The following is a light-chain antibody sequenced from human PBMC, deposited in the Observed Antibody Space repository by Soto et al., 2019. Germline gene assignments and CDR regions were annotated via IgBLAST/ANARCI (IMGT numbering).Light chain of an antibody. CDR1: SSDVGGYNY. Sequence: QSALTQPASVSGSPGQTITISCTGTSSDVGGYNYVSWYQQHPRKAPKLMIYDVSNRPSGVSNRFSGSKSGNTASLTISVLQAEYEADYSCSSYTSSSTVVFGGGTKLTVL. J-gene: IGLJ2*01. V-gene: IGLV2-14*01. CDR3: SSYTSSSTVV. CDR2: DVS.